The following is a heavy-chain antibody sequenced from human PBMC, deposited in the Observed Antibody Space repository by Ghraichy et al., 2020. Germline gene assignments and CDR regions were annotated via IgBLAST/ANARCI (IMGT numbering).Heavy chain of an antibody. CDR2: IRSSSSYT. CDR1: GFTFSDYY. D-gene: IGHD6-13*01. J-gene: IGHJ5*02. CDR3: ARTISSSWYGTPNWFDP. Sequence: GGSLRLSCAASGFTFSDYYMSWIRQAPGKGLEWVSYIRSSSSYTNYADSVKGRFTISRDNAKNSLYLQMNSLRAEDTAVYYCARTISSSWYGTPNWFDPWGQGTLVTVSS. V-gene: IGHV3-11*06.